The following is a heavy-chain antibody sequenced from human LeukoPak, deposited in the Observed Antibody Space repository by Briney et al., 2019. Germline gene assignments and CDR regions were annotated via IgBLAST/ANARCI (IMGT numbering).Heavy chain of an antibody. Sequence: PSETLSLTCAVYGGSFSGYYWSWIRQPPGKGLEWIGEINHSGSTNYNPSLKSRVTISVDTSKNQFSLKLSSVTAADTAVYYCAREAPTYYYYMDVWGKGTTVTVSS. CDR1: GGSFSGYY. CDR2: INHSGST. V-gene: IGHV4-34*01. J-gene: IGHJ6*03. CDR3: AREAPTYYYYMDV.